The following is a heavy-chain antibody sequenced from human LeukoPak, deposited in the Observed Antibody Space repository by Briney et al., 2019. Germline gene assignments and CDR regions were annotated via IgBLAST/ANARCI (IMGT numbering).Heavy chain of an antibody. J-gene: IGHJ4*02. CDR1: GFTFDDYG. CDR2: ISSGGDTT. Sequence: GGSLRLSCAASGFTFDDYGMSWVRQAPGKGLEWVSHISSGGDTTYYADSVKGRFTISRDNSKNTLYLQMNSLRAEDTAVFYCAKVATKGNYYDSSGYSLDYWGQGTLVTVSS. CDR3: AKVATKGNYYDSSGYSLDY. D-gene: IGHD3-22*01. V-gene: IGHV3-23*01.